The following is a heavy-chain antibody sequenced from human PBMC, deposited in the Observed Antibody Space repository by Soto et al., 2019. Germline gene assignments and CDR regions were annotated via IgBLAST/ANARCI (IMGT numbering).Heavy chain of an antibody. CDR3: ARQNYDILTGYNSFDP. D-gene: IGHD3-9*01. CDR1: GYSFTSYW. V-gene: IGHV5-51*01. CDR2: IYPGDSDT. J-gene: IGHJ5*02. Sequence: GESLKISCKGSGYSFTSYWIGWVRQMPGKGLEWMGIIYPGDSDTRYSPSFQGQVTISADKSIGAAYLQWSSLKASDTAMYYCARQNYDILTGYNSFDPWGQGTLVTVSS.